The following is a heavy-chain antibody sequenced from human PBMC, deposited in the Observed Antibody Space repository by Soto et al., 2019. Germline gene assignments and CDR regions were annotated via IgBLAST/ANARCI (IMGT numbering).Heavy chain of an antibody. Sequence: QLQLQESGSGLLKPSETLSLTCAGSGCSISDSSYYWGCIRQPPGKGLEWIGSTFHNGGTYCNPSLKSLVAISVDTSKHTFSLKVTPETAADTAVYYCARRGVALTASHCFYLLDVWGKGTTVTVSS. J-gene: IGHJ6*04. CDR2: TFHNGGT. D-gene: IGHD3-16*01. CDR1: GCSISDSSYY. CDR3: ARRGVALTASHCFYLLDV. V-gene: IGHV4-39*01.